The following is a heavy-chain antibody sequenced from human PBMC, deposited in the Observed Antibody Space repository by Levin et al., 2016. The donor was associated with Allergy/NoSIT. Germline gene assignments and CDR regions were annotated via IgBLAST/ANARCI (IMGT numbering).Heavy chain of an antibody. J-gene: IGHJ3*02. CDR3: ARGWTHDAFDI. CDR2: IYYSGST. D-gene: IGHD3/OR15-3a*01. Sequence: WIRQPPGKGLEWIGYIYYSGSTYYNPPLKSRVTISVDTSKNQFSLKLSSVTAADTAVYYCARGWTHDAFDIWGQGTMVTVSS. V-gene: IGHV4-31*02.